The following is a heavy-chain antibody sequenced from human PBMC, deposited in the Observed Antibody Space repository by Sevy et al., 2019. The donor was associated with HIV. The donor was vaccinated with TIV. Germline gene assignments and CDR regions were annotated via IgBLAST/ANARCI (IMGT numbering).Heavy chain of an antibody. CDR3: ARDSYSYGFSGLSYYYYGMDV. CDR1: GYTFTSYG. CDR2: ISAYNGNT. V-gene: IGHV1-18*01. J-gene: IGHJ6*02. Sequence: ASVKVSCKASGYTFTSYGISWVRQAPGQGLEWMGWISAYNGNTNYAQTLQGRVTMTTDTSTSTAYMELRSLRSDDTAVYYCARDSYSYGFSGLSYYYYGMDVWGQGTTVTVSS. D-gene: IGHD5-18*01.